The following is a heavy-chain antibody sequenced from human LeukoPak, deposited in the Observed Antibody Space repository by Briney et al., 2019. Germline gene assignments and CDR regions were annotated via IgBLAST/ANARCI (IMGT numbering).Heavy chain of an antibody. Sequence: PGGSLRLSCAASGFTFSDYYMSWIRQAPGKGLEWVSYISSSGSTVYYPDSVKGRFTISRDNAKNSLYLQMNSLRAEDTAVYYCARGHHSGGYPLFAYWGQGTLVTVSS. CDR1: GFTFSDYY. CDR2: ISSSGSTV. J-gene: IGHJ4*02. D-gene: IGHD3-22*01. V-gene: IGHV3-11*04. CDR3: ARGHHSGGYPLFAY.